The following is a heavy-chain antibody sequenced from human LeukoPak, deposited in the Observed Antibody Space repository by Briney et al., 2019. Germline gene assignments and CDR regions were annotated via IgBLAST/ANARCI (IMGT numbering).Heavy chain of an antibody. Sequence: GGSLRLSCAASGFTFSGSDMHWVRQASGKGLEWIGHIRNKANSYAAAYAASVKGRFTISRDESKNTAYLQMNSLRTEDTAVYYCTSSLGTNWGAYYYYMDVWGKGTTVIISS. CDR3: TSSLGTNWGAYYYYMDV. CDR1: GFTFSGSD. J-gene: IGHJ6*03. D-gene: IGHD7-27*01. V-gene: IGHV3-73*01. CDR2: IRNKANSYAA.